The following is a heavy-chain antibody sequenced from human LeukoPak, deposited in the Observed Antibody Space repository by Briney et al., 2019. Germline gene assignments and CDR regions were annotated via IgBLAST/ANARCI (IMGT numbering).Heavy chain of an antibody. CDR3: ARTRVVTAHYYFDY. CDR2: IYHSGST. D-gene: IGHD2-21*02. V-gene: IGHV4-38-2*02. J-gene: IGHJ4*02. Sequence: SETLSLTCTVSGYSISSGYYWGWIRQPPGKGLEWIGSIYHSGSTYYNPSLKSRVTISVDTSKNQFSLKLSSGTAADTAVYYCARTRVVTAHYYFDYWGQGTLVTVSS. CDR1: GYSISSGYY.